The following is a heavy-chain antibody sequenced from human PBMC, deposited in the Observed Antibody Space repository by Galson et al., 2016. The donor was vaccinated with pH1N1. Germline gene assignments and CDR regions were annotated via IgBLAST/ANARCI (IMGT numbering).Heavy chain of an antibody. CDR3: ARALFDP. CDR1: GFTFSNFW. CDR2: IRQDGSEK. V-gene: IGHV3-7*01. Sequence: SLRLSCAASGFTFSNFWMHWVRQAPGKGLEWVANIRQDGSEKYYVDSVKGRFTISRDNAKNSLYLQMNSLTAEDTAVYYCARALFDPWGQGTLVTVSS. J-gene: IGHJ5*02.